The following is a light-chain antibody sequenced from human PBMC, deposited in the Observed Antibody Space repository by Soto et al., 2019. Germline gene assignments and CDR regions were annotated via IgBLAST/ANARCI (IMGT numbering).Light chain of an antibody. Sequence: QSVLTQPPSVSAAPGQKVTISCSGSRSGVGHNSVSWYHHLPGTAPKLLLYDNDKRPSGIPDRFSGSKSGTSATLGITGLQTGDEADYYCGTWDTSVSAFVFGTGTKLTVL. CDR2: DND. J-gene: IGLJ1*01. CDR3: GTWDTSVSAFV. V-gene: IGLV1-51*01. CDR1: RSGVGHNS.